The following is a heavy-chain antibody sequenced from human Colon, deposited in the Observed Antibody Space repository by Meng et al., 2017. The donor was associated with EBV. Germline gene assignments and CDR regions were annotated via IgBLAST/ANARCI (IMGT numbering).Heavy chain of an antibody. CDR1: GGSVSSGGYY. V-gene: IGHV4-31*03. D-gene: IGHD6-19*01. CDR2: IYHSGST. Sequence: QVHRQESDPGLVKPSQTLSLTCTVSGGSVSSGGYYWTWIRQHPGKGLEWFGHIYHSGSTFYNPSLKRRVIISIDTSKNQFSLNLRSVTAADTAVYYCARVSSGWDYFDYWGQGTLVTVSS. J-gene: IGHJ4*02. CDR3: ARVSSGWDYFDY.